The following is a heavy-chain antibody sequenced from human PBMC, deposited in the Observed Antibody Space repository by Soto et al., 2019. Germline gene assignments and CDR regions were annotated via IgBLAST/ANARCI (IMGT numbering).Heavy chain of an antibody. Sequence: GDSVKVSCKASGYSFTDYHIHWVRQAPGQGLEWLGRINPKSGGTSTAQKFQGWVTMTRDRSISTVYMELTRLRSDDTAVYFCARGHSTDCSNGVCSFFYNHDMDVWGQRTTVTVSS. D-gene: IGHD2-8*01. CDR1: GYSFTDYH. V-gene: IGHV1-2*04. J-gene: IGHJ6*02. CDR2: INPKSGGT. CDR3: ARGHSTDCSNGVCSFFYNHDMDV.